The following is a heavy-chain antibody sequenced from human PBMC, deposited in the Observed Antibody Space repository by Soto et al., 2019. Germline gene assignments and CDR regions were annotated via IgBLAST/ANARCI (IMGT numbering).Heavy chain of an antibody. Sequence: PSQTLSLTCDISGDSVSSNSAAWNWIRQTPSRGLEWLGRTYYRSKWYSNYAISVKSRVTVNPDTFKNQFSLQLNSVTPEDTDVYYCARGSWDNVSGHYYMDVWGKGTTVTVSS. CDR3: ARGSWDNVSGHYYMDV. V-gene: IGHV6-1*01. J-gene: IGHJ6*03. CDR2: TYYRSKWYS. CDR1: GDSVSSNSAA. D-gene: IGHD3-16*01.